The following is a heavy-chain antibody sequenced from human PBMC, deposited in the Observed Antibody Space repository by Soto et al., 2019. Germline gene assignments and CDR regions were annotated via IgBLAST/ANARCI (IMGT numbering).Heavy chain of an antibody. CDR1: GGTFSRYG. CDR2: IIPLFGTA. Sequence: SVKVSCKASGGTFSRYGINWVRQAPGQGLEWMGGIIPLFGTANYAQKFRGRVTITADHSTGTAYMELSSLRSEDTAVYYCARDRIVVPAAIEGLYYYYGMDVWGQGTTVTVSS. V-gene: IGHV1-69*13. D-gene: IGHD2-2*02. CDR3: ARDRIVVPAAIEGLYYYYGMDV. J-gene: IGHJ6*02.